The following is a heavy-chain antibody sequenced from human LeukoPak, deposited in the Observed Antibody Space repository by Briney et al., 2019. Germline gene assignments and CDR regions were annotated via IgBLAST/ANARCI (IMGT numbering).Heavy chain of an antibody. Sequence: SETLSLTCSVSGGSISSSDYYWGWIRQPPGKGLEWIGTMFYNGATKSNPSLSSRVTMSIDTSKNQFSLKLRSVTAADTAVYYCARRLRQNLFDPWGQGTLVTVSS. CDR3: ARRLRQNLFDP. CDR2: MFYNGAT. V-gene: IGHV4-39*07. D-gene: IGHD4-17*01. J-gene: IGHJ5*02. CDR1: GGSISSSDYY.